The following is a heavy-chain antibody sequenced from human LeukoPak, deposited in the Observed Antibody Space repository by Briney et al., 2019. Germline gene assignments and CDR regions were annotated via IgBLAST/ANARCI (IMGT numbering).Heavy chain of an antibody. D-gene: IGHD6-19*01. J-gene: IGHJ4*02. CDR2: IYYSGST. CDR3: ARGWTPNYFDY. CDR1: GGSISSYY. Sequence: SETLSLTCTVSGGSISSYYWSWVRQPPGKGLEWIGYIYYSGSTNYNPPLKSRVTISVDTSKNQFSLKLSSVTAADTAVYYCARGWTPNYFDYWGQGTLVTVSS. V-gene: IGHV4-59*01.